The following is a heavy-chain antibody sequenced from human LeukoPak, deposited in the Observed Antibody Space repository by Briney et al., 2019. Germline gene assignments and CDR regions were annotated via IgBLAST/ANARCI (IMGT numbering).Heavy chain of an antibody. CDR2: IKQDGSEK. V-gene: IGHV3-7*03. CDR1: GFTFSSYW. Sequence: GGSLRLSCAASGFTFSSYWMSWVRQAPGKGLEWVANIKQDGSEKYYVDSVKGRFTIPRDNAKNSLYLQMNSLRAEDTAVYYCARVGTDLWFGELLFHFDYWGQGTLVTVSS. D-gene: IGHD3-10*01. J-gene: IGHJ4*02. CDR3: ARVGTDLWFGELLFHFDY.